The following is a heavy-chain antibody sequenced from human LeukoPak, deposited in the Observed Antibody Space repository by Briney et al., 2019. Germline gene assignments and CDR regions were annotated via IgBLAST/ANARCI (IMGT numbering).Heavy chain of an antibody. CDR3: ARTGYGSRHYDSSGYNWFDP. J-gene: IGHJ5*02. Sequence: GGSLRLSCAASGFTFSSYSMNWVRQAPGKGLEWVSYISSSSSTIYYADSVKGRFTISRDNAKNSLYLQMNSLRDEDTAVYYCARTGYGSRHYDSSGYNWFDPWGQGTLVTVSS. V-gene: IGHV3-48*02. D-gene: IGHD3-22*01. CDR1: GFTFSSYS. CDR2: ISSSSSTI.